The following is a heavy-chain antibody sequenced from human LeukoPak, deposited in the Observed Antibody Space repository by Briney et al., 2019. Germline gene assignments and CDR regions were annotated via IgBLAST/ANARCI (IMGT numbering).Heavy chain of an antibody. CDR3: ARDLWGAHDY. D-gene: IGHD1-26*01. CDR1: GFTFSKYW. CDR2: INTDGTVT. J-gene: IGHJ4*02. V-gene: IGHV3-74*01. Sequence: GGSLRLSCAASGFTFSKYWMLWVRQAPGKGLESVSRINTDGTVTTYADSVKGRFTISRDNAKNTLYLQMNSLRAEDTAVYYCARDLWGAHDYWGQGNLVTVSS.